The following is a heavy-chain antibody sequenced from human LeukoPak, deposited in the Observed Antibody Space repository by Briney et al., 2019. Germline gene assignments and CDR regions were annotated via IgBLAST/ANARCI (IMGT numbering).Heavy chain of an antibody. CDR2: IYYSGST. CDR3: ARRGYYGSGDV. J-gene: IGHJ6*02. V-gene: IGHV4-59*08. CDR1: GGSISSYY. Sequence: PSETLSLTCTVSGGSISSYYWSWIRQPPGKGLEWIGYIYYSGSTNYNPSLKSRVTISVDTSKNQFSLKLSSVTAADTAVYYCARRGYYGSGDVWGQGTTVTVFS. D-gene: IGHD3-10*01.